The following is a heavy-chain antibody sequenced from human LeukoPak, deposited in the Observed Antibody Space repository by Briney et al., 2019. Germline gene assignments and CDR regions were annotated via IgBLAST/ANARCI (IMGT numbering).Heavy chain of an antibody. CDR2: INHSGST. V-gene: IGHV4-34*01. CDR3: ARSEYGAVSYYKRYNWFDP. J-gene: IGHJ5*02. CDR1: LGAYSGYS. D-gene: IGHD3-10*01. Sequence: SETLSLTCADYLGAYSGYSWRWSRQPPGKGLEWIGEINHSGSTNYNPSLKSRDTISVDTSKNQFSLKLSSVTAADTAVYYCARSEYGAVSYYKRYNWFDPWGQGTLVTVSS.